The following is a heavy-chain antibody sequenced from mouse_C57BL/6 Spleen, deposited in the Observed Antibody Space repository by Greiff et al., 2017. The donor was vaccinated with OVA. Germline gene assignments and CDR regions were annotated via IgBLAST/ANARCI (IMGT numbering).Heavy chain of an antibody. CDR3: GKRYEDYYAMEQ. CDR2: ISSGGSYT. CDR1: GFTFSSYG. D-gene: IGHD2-3*01. V-gene: IGHV5-6*01. J-gene: IGHJ4*01. Sequence: EVQVVESGGDLVKPGGSLKLSCAASGFTFSSYGMSWVRQTPDKRLEWVATISSGGSYTYYPDSVKGRFTISRDNAKNTLYLQMSSLKSEDTAMDYCGKRYEDYYAMEQWGQGNPGTGSS.